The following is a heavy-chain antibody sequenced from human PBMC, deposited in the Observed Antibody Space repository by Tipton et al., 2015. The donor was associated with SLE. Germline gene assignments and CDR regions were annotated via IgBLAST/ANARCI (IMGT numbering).Heavy chain of an antibody. CDR1: GGSISGYY. D-gene: IGHD5-12*01. Sequence: TLSLTCTVSGGSISGYYWSWIRQPPGKGLEWIGYIYHSGSTNYNPSLKSRVNISVDTSKNQFSLKLSSVTAADTAVYYCARHPPRGGSGYALDNWGQGTLVTVSP. CDR3: ARHPPRGGSGYALDN. CDR2: IYHSGST. J-gene: IGHJ4*02. V-gene: IGHV4-59*01.